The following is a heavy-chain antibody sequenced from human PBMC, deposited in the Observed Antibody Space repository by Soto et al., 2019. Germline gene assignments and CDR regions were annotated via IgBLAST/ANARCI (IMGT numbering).Heavy chain of an antibody. CDR3: ARQFASGCYYY. V-gene: IGHV4-39*01. D-gene: IGHD3-10*01. J-gene: IGHJ4*02. CDR1: GVSMSSSNDY. Sequence: SETLSLTCTVSGVSMSSSNDYWGWIRQPPGKALEWIANVYYSGTPYYNPSLKSRVTISLDTSKNQFSLNLSSVTAADTAVYYCARQFASGCYYYWGQGTPVTVSS. CDR2: VYYSGTP.